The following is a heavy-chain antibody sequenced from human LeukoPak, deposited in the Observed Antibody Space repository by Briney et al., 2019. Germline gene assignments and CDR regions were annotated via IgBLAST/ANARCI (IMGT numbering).Heavy chain of an antibody. J-gene: IGHJ6*03. Sequence: PSETLSLTCTVSGGSISSGSYYWSWIRKPAGKGLEWIGYIYYSGSTNYNPSLKSRVTISVDTSKNQFSLKLSSVTAADTAVYYCARVGGGYDFWSGYYYPEHGYYYYYMDVWGKGTTVTVSS. CDR2: IYYSGST. CDR1: GGSISSGSYY. D-gene: IGHD3-3*01. V-gene: IGHV4-61*10. CDR3: ARVGGGYDFWSGYYYPEHGYYYYYMDV.